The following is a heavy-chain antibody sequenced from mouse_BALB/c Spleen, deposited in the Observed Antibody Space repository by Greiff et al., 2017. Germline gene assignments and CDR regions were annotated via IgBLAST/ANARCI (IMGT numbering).Heavy chain of an antibody. CDR2: ISNGGGST. D-gene: IGHD1-1*01. CDR3: ATRSLVEGFAY. CDR1: GFTFSSYT. Sequence: EVMLVESGGGLVQPGGSLKLSCAASGFTFSSYTMSWVRQTPEKRLEWVAYISNGGGSTYYPDTVKGRFTISRDNAKNTLYLQMSSLKSEDTAMYYCATRSLVEGFAYWGQGTLVTVSA. J-gene: IGHJ3*01. V-gene: IGHV5-12-2*01.